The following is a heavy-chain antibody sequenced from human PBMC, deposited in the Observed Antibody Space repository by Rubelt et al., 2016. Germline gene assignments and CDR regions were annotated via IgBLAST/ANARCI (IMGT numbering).Heavy chain of an antibody. J-gene: IGHJ2*01. CDR2: TSSNDGTT. Sequence: QAQLVQSGADVKKPGASVKVSCKASGYTFTNYGIAWVRQAPGQGLEWVGWTSSNDGTTNYAQNLQGRVTMTTDTATSTADMELRSLRSDDTAVYYCARDGYFDLWGRGTLVTVSS. V-gene: IGHV1-18*01. CDR1: GYTFTNYG. CDR3: ARDGYFDL.